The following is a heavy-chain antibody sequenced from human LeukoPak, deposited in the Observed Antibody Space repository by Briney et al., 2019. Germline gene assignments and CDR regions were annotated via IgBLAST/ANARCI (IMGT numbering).Heavy chain of an antibody. CDR2: ISYDGGNK. D-gene: IGHD3-16*02. CDR3: ARDEGLDYVWGSYRPYWYY. V-gene: IGHV3-30*04. J-gene: IGHJ4*02. Sequence: GGSLRLSCAASGFTFSSYAMHWVRQAPGKGLEWVAVISYDGGNKYYADSVKGRFTISRDNSKNTLYLQMNSLRAEDTAVYYCARDEGLDYVWGSYRPYWYYWGQGTLVTVSS. CDR1: GFTFSSYA.